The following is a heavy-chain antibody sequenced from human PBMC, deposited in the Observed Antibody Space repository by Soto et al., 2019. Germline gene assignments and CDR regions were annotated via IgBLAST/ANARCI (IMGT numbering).Heavy chain of an antibody. CDR1: GFTFSSYW. J-gene: IGHJ6*02. V-gene: IGHV3-74*01. Sequence: GSLRLSCAASGFTFSSYWMHWVRQAPGKGLVWVSRINSDGSSTSYADSVKGRFTISRDNAKNTLYLQMNSLRAEDTAVYYCARESIAVAGLHYYYGMDVWGQGTTVTVSS. D-gene: IGHD6-19*01. CDR2: INSDGSST. CDR3: ARESIAVAGLHYYYGMDV.